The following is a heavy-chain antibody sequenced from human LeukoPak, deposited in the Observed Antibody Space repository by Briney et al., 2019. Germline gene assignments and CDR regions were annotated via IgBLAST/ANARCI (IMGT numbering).Heavy chain of an antibody. CDR2: INSDGSST. Sequence: GSLRLSCAASGFTFSSYWMHWVRRAPGKGLVWVSRINSDGSSTSYADSVKGRFTISRDNAKNTLYLQMNSLRAEDTAVYYCARGDAIGGDCYRNWGQGTLVTVSS. CDR3: ARGDAIGGDCYRN. V-gene: IGHV3-74*01. CDR1: GFTFSSYW. J-gene: IGHJ4*02. D-gene: IGHD2-21*02.